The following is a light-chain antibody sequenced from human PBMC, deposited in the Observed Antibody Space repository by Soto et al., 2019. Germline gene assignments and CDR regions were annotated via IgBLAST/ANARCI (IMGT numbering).Light chain of an antibody. J-gene: IGLJ2*01. Sequence: QAVLTQPPSVSGAPGQRVTISCTGSSSNIGAGYDVHWYQQLPGTAPKLLIYGNSNRPSGVPDRFSGSKSGTSASLAITGLQAEDEADYYCQSFDINNVVFGGGTKLTVL. CDR2: GNS. CDR1: SSNIGAGYD. V-gene: IGLV1-40*01. CDR3: QSFDINNVV.